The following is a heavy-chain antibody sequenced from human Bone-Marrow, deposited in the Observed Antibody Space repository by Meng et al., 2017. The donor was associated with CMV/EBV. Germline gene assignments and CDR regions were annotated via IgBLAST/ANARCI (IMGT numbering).Heavy chain of an antibody. CDR3: ARDRGYDFWSGYSSYYYYYYGMDV. D-gene: IGHD3-3*01. Sequence: GSLRPSCTVSGGSISSSSYYWGWIRQPPGKGLEWIGSIYYSGSTYYNPSPKSRVTISVDTSKNQFSLKLSSVTAADTAVYYCARDRGYDFWSGYSSYYYYYYGMDVWGQGTTVTVSS. J-gene: IGHJ6*02. V-gene: IGHV4-39*07. CDR1: GGSISSSSYY. CDR2: IYYSGST.